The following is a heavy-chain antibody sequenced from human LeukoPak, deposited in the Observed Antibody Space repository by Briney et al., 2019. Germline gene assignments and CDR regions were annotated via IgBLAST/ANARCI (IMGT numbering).Heavy chain of an antibody. J-gene: IGHJ4*02. V-gene: IGHV3-30*18. D-gene: IGHD6-19*01. CDR3: AKDLRYSGWRTFDY. CDR1: GFTFSSYG. Sequence: GGSVRLSCAASGFTFSSYGMHWVRQAPGKGLEWVAVISYDGSNKYYADSVKGRFTISRDNSKNTLYLQMNSLRAEDTAVYYCAKDLRYSGWRTFDYWGQGTLVTVSS. CDR2: ISYDGSNK.